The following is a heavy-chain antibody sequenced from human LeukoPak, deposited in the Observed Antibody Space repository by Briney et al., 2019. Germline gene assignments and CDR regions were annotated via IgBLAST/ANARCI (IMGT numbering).Heavy chain of an antibody. D-gene: IGHD3-3*01. CDR3: ARVALLRFLEWSNGLRPNGMDV. J-gene: IGHJ6*02. CDR1: GGSFSGYY. Sequence: SETLSLTCAVYGGSFSGYYWSWIRQPPGKGLEWIGEINHSGSTNYNPSLKSRVTISVDTSKNQFSLKLSSVTAADTAVYYCARVALLRFLEWSNGLRPNGMDVWGQGTTVTVSS. V-gene: IGHV4-34*01. CDR2: INHSGST.